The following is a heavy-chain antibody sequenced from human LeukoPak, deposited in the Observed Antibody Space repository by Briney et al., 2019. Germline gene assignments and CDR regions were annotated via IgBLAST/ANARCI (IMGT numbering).Heavy chain of an antibody. CDR1: GYTFTCYG. J-gene: IGHJ4*02. CDR2: ISAYNGNT. D-gene: IGHD2-2*01. Sequence: GASVKVSCKASGYTFTCYGISWVRQAPGQGLEWMGWISAYNGNTNYAQKFQGRVTMTTDTSTSTAYMELRSLRSDDTAVYYCARTPLEPAAKGYFDYWGQGTLVTVSS. V-gene: IGHV1-18*01. CDR3: ARTPLEPAAKGYFDY.